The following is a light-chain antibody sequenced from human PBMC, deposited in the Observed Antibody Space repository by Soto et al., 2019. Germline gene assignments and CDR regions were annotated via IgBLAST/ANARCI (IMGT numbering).Light chain of an antibody. Sequence: QSVLTQPASVSGSPGQSITISCTGTSSDVGSYNLVSWYQQHPGKAPKLMIYEGSKRPSGVSNRFSGSKSGNTASLTISGLQAEDEADYYCCSYAGSSTFGVVFGGGTQVTVL. V-gene: IGLV2-23*03. CDR1: SSDVGSYNL. CDR2: EGS. J-gene: IGLJ2*01. CDR3: CSYAGSSTFGVV.